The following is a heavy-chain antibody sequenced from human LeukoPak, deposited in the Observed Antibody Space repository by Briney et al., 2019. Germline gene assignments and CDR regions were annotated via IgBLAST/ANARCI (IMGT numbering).Heavy chain of an antibody. CDR1: GYTFTGYY. CDR3: ARVLDPYDFWRGFNWFDP. D-gene: IGHD3-3*01. J-gene: IGHJ5*02. V-gene: IGHV1-2*02. Sequence: ASVKVSCKASGYTFTGYYMHWVRQAPGQGLEWMGWINPNSGGTNYAQKFQGRVTMTRDTSISTAYMELSRLRSDDTAVYYCARVLDPYDFWRGFNWFDPWGQGTLVTVSS. CDR2: INPNSGGT.